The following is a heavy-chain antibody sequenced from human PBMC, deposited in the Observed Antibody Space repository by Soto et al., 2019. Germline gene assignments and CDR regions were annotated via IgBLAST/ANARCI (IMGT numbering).Heavy chain of an antibody. J-gene: IGHJ3*02. CDR2: IYYSGST. CDR1: GGSISSGDYY. Sequence: QVQLQESGPGLVKPSQTLSLTCTVSGGSISSGDYYWSWIRQPPGKGLEWIGHIYYSGSTYYNPSLKNRVTISVDTSKSQFSLKLSSVTAADTAVYYCARDRVLIYSRAFDIWGQGTMVTVSS. D-gene: IGHD3-16*01. CDR3: ARDRVLIYSRAFDI. V-gene: IGHV4-30-4*01.